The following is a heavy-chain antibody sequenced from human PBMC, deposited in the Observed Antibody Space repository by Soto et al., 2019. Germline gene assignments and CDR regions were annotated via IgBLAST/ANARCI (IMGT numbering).Heavy chain of an antibody. Sequence: SETLFLTCTVSGGSISSYYWSWIRQPPGKGLEWIGYIYYSGSTNYNPSLKSRVTISVDTSKNQFSLKLSSVTAADTAVYYCARGDVWTGTTWGFDYWGQGALVTVSS. V-gene: IGHV4-59*01. CDR3: ARGDVWTGTTWGFDY. CDR2: IYYSGST. J-gene: IGHJ4*02. D-gene: IGHD1-7*01. CDR1: GGSISSYY.